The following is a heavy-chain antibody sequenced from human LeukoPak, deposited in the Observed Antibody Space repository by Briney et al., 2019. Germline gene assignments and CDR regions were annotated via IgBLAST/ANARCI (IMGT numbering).Heavy chain of an antibody. D-gene: IGHD3-10*01. CDR1: GFTFSNYA. V-gene: IGHV3-23*01. CDR3: AKDLRAAGNGEFLVH. Sequence: GGSLRLSCVASGFTFSNYAMNWVRQAPGKGLEWVSIIIHSGDRTYYTDSVKGRFTISRDNSKNTLYLQMNNLRPEDTAVYYCAKDLRAAGNGEFLVHWGQGTLVTVSS. J-gene: IGHJ4*02. CDR2: IIHSGDRT.